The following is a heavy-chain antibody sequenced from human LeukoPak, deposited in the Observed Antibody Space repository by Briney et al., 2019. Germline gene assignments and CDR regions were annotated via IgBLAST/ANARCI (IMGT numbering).Heavy chain of an antibody. CDR3: ASEVSAAGGSWFDP. Sequence: PSETLSLTCTVSGGSISSSSYYWGWIRQPPGKGLEWIGSIYYSGSTYYNPSLKSRVTISVDTSKNQFSLKLSYVTAADTAVYYCASEVSAAGGSWFDPWGQGTLVTVSS. CDR1: GGSISSSSYY. J-gene: IGHJ5*02. D-gene: IGHD6-13*01. CDR2: IYYSGST. V-gene: IGHV4-39*01.